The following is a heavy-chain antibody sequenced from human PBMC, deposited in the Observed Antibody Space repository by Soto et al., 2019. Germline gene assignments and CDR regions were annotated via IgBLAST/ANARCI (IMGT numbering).Heavy chain of an antibody. V-gene: IGHV4-31*03. D-gene: IGHD2-2*03. CDR3: ARATGYCSSTSCYYLDI. CDR2: IYYSGST. J-gene: IGHJ3*02. Sequence: SGTLALTGTVSGGSIGSSGYYWSWIRQHPRKGLEWIGYIYYSGSTYYNPSLKSRVTISVDTSKNQFSLKLSSVTAADTAVYYCARATGYCSSTSCYYLDIWGQGTMVTVSS. CDR1: GGSIGSSGYY.